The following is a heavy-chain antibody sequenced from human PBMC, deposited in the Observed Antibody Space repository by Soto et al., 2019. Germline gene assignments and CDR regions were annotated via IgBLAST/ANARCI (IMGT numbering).Heavy chain of an antibody. CDR1: GFTVSSNY. D-gene: IGHD1-26*01. CDR2: IYSGGST. J-gene: IGHJ4*02. CDR3: ARAQYSGSYDYFDY. Sequence: GGSLRLSCAASGFTVSSNYMSWVRQAPGKGLEWVSVIYSGGSTYYADSVKGRFTISRDNSKNTLYLQMNSLRAEDTAVYYCARAQYSGSYDYFDYWGQGTLVTVSS. V-gene: IGHV3-66*01.